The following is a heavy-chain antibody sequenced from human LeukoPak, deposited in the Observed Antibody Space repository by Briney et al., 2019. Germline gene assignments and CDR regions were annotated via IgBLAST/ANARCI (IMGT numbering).Heavy chain of an antibody. Sequence: PSETLSLTCAVYGGSFSGYYWSWIRQPPGKGLEWIGEISHSGSTNYNPSLKSRVTISVDTSKNQFSLKLSSVTAADTAVYYCARGRKYYYDSSGYYYYFDYWGQGTLVTVSS. D-gene: IGHD3-22*01. CDR2: ISHSGST. CDR1: GGSFSGYY. CDR3: ARGRKYYYDSSGYYYYFDY. V-gene: IGHV4-34*01. J-gene: IGHJ4*02.